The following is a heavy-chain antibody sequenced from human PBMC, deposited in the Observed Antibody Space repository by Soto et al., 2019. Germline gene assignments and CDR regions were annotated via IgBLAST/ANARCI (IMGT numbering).Heavy chain of an antibody. CDR2: ISANGGST. Sequence: EVQVLESGGGLVQPGGSLRLSCVASGFTFSSHVMTWVLQAPGKGLEWVSSISANGGSTYYAESVKGRFTISRDNSRNTLSLQMSSLRAEDTAVYYCAKGYDSSWWEGYWGQGTLVTVSS. V-gene: IGHV3-23*01. D-gene: IGHD6-13*01. CDR3: AKGYDSSWWEGY. CDR1: GFTFSSHV. J-gene: IGHJ4*02.